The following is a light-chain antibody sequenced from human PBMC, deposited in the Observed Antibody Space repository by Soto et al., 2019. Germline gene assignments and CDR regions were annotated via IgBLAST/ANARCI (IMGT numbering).Light chain of an antibody. Sequence: DIVMTQSPDSLAVSLGERATINCKSSQSVLYSSNNKNYLAWYQQRPGQPPKLLIYWASTRESGVPDRFSGSGSGTDFTLTLTSLQADDVAVYYCQQYESTPPTFGQGTKLEIK. CDR3: QQYESTPPT. V-gene: IGKV4-1*01. CDR1: QSVLYSSNNKNY. CDR2: WAS. J-gene: IGKJ2*01.